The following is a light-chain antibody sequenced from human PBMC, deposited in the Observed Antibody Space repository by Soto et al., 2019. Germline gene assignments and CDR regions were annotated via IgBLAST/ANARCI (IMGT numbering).Light chain of an antibody. V-gene: IGLV1-44*01. Sequence: QSVLTQPPAASGTPGQRITISCSGSSSNIGSNTVNWYQQLPGTAPKLLIHGKNYRPSGVPDRFSGSKSDTSASLAISGLQSEDEAEYYCAAWDASLNGYVFGTGTKVTVL. CDR3: AAWDASLNGYV. CDR2: GKN. J-gene: IGLJ1*01. CDR1: SSNIGSNT.